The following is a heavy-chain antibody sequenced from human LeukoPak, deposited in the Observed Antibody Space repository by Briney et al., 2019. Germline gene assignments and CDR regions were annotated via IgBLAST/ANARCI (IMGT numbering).Heavy chain of an antibody. CDR3: ARRTEWRGYCSSTSCYGGFDP. V-gene: IGHV4-39*07. J-gene: IGHJ5*02. CDR2: IYYSGST. D-gene: IGHD2-2*01. CDR1: GGSISSSSYY. Sequence: SETLSLTCTVSGGSISSSSYYWGWIRQPPGKGLEWLGSIYYSGSTYYNPSLKSRVTISVDTSKNQFSLKLSSVTAADTAVYYCARRTEWRGYCSSTSCYGGFDPWGQGTLVTVSS.